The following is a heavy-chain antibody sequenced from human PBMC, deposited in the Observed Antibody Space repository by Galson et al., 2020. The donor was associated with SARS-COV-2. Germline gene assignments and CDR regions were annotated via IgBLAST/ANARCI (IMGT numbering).Heavy chain of an antibody. CDR1: GGSVSSGSYY. CDR3: ARSYTAMGRWNFDY. CDR2: IYYSGST. D-gene: IGHD5-18*01. J-gene: IGHJ4*02. V-gene: IGHV4-61*01. Sequence: ETLSLTCTVSGGSVSSGSYYWSWIRQPPGKGLEWIGYIYYSGSTNYNPSLKSRVTISVDTSKNQFSLKLSSVTAADTAVYYCARSYTAMGRWNFDYWAREPWSPSPQ.